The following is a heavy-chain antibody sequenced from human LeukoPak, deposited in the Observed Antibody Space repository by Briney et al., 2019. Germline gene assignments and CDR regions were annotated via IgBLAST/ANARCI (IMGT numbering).Heavy chain of an antibody. CDR2: IYYSGST. J-gene: IGHJ3*02. D-gene: IGHD6-25*01. CDR3: ASARLGSGLEGAFDI. Sequence: SETLSLTCTVSGGSISSYFWSWIRQPPGKGLEWIGYIYYSGSTNYNPSLKSRVTISVDTSKNQFSLMLSPVTAADTAVYYCASARLGSGLEGAFDIWGQGTMVTVSS. V-gene: IGHV4-59*01. CDR1: GGSISSYF.